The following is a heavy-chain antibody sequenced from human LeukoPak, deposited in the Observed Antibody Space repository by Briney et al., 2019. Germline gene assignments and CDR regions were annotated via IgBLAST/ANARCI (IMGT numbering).Heavy chain of an antibody. Sequence: GGTLRLSCAASGFTFSNYGMSWVRQAPGKGLEWVSGMSGSGGSTYYADSVKGRFTISRDNSKNTLYLQMNSLRAEDTAVYYCAKDSYYDYVWGSYRYTNQFDYWGQGTLVTVSS. J-gene: IGHJ4*02. CDR3: AKDSYYDYVWGSYRYTNQFDY. CDR1: GFTFSNYG. D-gene: IGHD3-16*02. CDR2: MSGSGGST. V-gene: IGHV3-23*01.